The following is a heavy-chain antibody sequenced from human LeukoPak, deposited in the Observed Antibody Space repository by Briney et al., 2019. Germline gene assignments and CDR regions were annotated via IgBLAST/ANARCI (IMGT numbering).Heavy chain of an antibody. V-gene: IGHV3-7*01. CDR1: GFTFSNYW. D-gene: IGHD5-12*01. CDR2: IKQDGSEK. Sequence: QAGGSLRLSCEGSGFTFSNYWMSWVRQAPGKGLEWVANIKQDGSEKYYVDSMKGRFTISRDNAKNSLYLQMNSLRAEDTAVYYCARAGYDYWGQGTLVTVSS. J-gene: IGHJ4*02. CDR3: ARAGYDY.